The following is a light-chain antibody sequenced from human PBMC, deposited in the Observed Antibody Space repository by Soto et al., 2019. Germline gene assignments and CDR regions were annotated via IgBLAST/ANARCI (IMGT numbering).Light chain of an antibody. CDR2: DAS. CDR1: QSISSW. V-gene: IGKV1-5*01. CDR3: QQYNSYSPSWT. Sequence: DIQMTQSPSILSASVGDRVTITCRASQSISSWLAWYQQKPGKAPKLLIYDASSLESGVPSRFSGSGSGTEFTLTISSLQPDDFATYYCQQYNSYSPSWTFGQGTKVDIK. J-gene: IGKJ1*01.